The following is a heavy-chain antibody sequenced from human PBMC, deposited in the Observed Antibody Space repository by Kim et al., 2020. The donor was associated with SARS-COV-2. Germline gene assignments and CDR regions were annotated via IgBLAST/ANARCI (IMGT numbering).Heavy chain of an antibody. CDR2: T. CDR3: ARLSGSAFDI. J-gene: IGHJ3*02. D-gene: IGHD3-10*01. Sequence: TSYNPSLKSRVTISVDTSKNQFSLKLSSVTAADTAVYYCARLSGSAFDIWGQGTMVTVSS. V-gene: IGHV4-39*01.